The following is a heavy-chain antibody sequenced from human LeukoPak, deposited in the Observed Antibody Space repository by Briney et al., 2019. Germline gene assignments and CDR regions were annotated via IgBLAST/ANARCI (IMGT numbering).Heavy chain of an antibody. D-gene: IGHD3-22*01. J-gene: IGHJ4*02. CDR3: ARAEDSSGYLHDY. Sequence: TSSETLSLTCTVSGGSISSGGYYWSWIRQHPGKGLEWIGYIYYSGSTYYNPSLKSRVTISVDTSKNQFSLKLSSVTAADTAVYYCARAEDSSGYLHDYWGQGTLVTVSS. CDR2: IYYSGST. V-gene: IGHV4-31*03. CDR1: GGSISSGGYY.